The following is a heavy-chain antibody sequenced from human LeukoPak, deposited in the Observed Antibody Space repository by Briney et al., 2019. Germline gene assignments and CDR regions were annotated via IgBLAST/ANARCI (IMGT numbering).Heavy chain of an antibody. V-gene: IGHV1-18*01. CDR1: GYTFTSYG. Sequence: AASVKVSCKTSGYTFTSYGISWVRQAPGQGLEWMGWISSYNANTNYAQKLQGRVTMTTDTSTSTAYMELRSLTSDDTAVYYCARGARNYYDSSGSPFDYWGQGTLVTVSS. CDR3: ARGARNYYDSSGSPFDY. CDR2: ISSYNANT. D-gene: IGHD3-22*01. J-gene: IGHJ4*02.